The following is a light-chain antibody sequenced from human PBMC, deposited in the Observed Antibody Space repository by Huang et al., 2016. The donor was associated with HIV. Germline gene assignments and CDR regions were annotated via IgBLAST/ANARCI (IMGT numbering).Light chain of an antibody. CDR2: DAS. CDR1: QNIRNY. CDR3: QRRSNWPS. J-gene: IGKJ4*02. V-gene: IGKV3-11*01. Sequence: EMFLTQSPGSLSLSPGERATLSCRASQNIRNYLAWYHQKPGQAPRLLIYDASIRATGIPARCSGSGSGTDFTLTISRLEPEDSAVYYCQRRSNWPSFGGGTTVEI.